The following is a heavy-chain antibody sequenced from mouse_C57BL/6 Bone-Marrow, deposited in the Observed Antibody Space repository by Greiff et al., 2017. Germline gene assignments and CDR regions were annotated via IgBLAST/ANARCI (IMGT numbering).Heavy chain of an antibody. V-gene: IGHV1-81*01. J-gene: IGHJ2*01. CDR2: IYPRSGNT. Sequence: QVQLQQSGAELARPGASVKLSCKASGYTFTSYGISWVKQSTGQGLEWIGEIYPRSGNTYYNEKFKGKATLTADKSSSTAYMELRSLTSEDSAVYFCARSGDSSVLYYFDYWGQGTTLTVAS. CDR1: GYTFTSYG. D-gene: IGHD3-2*02. CDR3: ARSGDSSVLYYFDY.